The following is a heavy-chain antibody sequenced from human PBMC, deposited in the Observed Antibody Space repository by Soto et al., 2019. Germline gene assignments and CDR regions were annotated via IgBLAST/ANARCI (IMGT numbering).Heavy chain of an antibody. Sequence: QVQLVQSGAEVKKPGASVKVSCKSSGYTFSMSGISWVRQAPGQGLEWMGWISGYIGKTNYEQKFQDRVTMTTDTSTNMAYMELRSLRSDDTAVYYCAREGPRPYYYYGMDVWGQGTTVTVSS. V-gene: IGHV1-18*01. CDR2: ISGYIGKT. J-gene: IGHJ6*02. CDR1: GYTFSMSG. CDR3: AREGPRPYYYYGMDV.